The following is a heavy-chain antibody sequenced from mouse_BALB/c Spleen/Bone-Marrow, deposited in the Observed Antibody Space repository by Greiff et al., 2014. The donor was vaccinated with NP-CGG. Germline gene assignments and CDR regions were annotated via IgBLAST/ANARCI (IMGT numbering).Heavy chain of an antibody. D-gene: IGHD2-4*01. CDR1: GFSFSNYG. J-gene: IGHJ3*01. CDR2: ISGDGRYT. Sequence: EVQVVESGGGLVKSGGSLKLSCAASGFSFSNYGMSWLRQTPEKRLEWAATISGDGRYTFYSDSVKGRFTISRDNAKNNLYLQLSSLRSEDTALYYCARHAYYDQTEVSFVCWGQGTLVTVSA. CDR3: ARHAYYDQTEVSFVC. V-gene: IGHV5-9-2*01.